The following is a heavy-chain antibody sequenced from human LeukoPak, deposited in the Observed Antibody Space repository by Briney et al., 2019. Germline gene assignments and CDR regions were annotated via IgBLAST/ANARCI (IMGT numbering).Heavy chain of an antibody. CDR3: ARDDYDSSGYDY. V-gene: IGHV3-64*01. D-gene: IGHD3-22*01. CDR1: GFTFSSYA. CDR2: ISSNGGST. Sequence: GGSLRLSCAASGFTFSSYAMHWVRQAPGKGLEYVSAISSNGGSTYYANSVKGRFTISRDNSKNTLYLQMGSLRAEDMAVYYCARDDYDSSGYDYWGQGTLVTVSS. J-gene: IGHJ4*02.